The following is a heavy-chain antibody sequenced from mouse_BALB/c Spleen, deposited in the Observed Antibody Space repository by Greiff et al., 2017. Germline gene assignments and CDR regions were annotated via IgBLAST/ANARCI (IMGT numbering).Heavy chain of an antibody. D-gene: IGHD2-14*01. J-gene: IGHJ2*01. CDR1: GYSITGGYY. CDR3: ARDRKVRPGFDY. V-gene: IGHV3-6*02. Sequence: VQLKESGPGLVKPSQSLSLTCSVTGYSITGGYYWNWIRQFPGNKLEWMGYISYDGSNNYNPSLKNRISITRDTSKNQFFLKLNSVTTEDTATYYCARDRKVRPGFDYWGQGTTLTVSS. CDR2: ISYDGSN.